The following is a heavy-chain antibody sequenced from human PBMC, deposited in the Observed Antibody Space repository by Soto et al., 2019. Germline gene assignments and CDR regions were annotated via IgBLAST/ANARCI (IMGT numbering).Heavy chain of an antibody. J-gene: IGHJ3*02. CDR2: ISSSSSYI. CDR3: ARDPSYCSGGSCYSTAAFDI. D-gene: IGHD2-15*01. CDR1: GFTFSSYS. Sequence: GGSLRLSCAASGFTFSSYSMNWVRQAPGKGLEWVSSISSSSSYIYYADSVKGRFTISRDNAKNSLYLQMNSLRAEDTAVYYCARDPSYCSGGSCYSTAAFDIWGQGTMVTV. V-gene: IGHV3-21*01.